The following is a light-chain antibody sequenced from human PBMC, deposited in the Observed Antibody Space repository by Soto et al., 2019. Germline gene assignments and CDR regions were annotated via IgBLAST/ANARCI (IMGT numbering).Light chain of an antibody. CDR1: SSNIGSNY. V-gene: IGLV1-47*01. CDR2: KND. J-gene: IGLJ7*01. Sequence: QSVLTQPPSASGTPGQRVTIYCSGSSSNIGSNYVYWYQQLPGTAPKLLIYKNDQRPSGVPDRFSGSKSGSSASLAISGLRSEEESDYYCAAWDDSLIGPVFGGGTQLTVL. CDR3: AAWDDSLIGPV.